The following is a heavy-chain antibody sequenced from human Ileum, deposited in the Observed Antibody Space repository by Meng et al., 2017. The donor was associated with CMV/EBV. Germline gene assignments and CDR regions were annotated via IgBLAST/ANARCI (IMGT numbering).Heavy chain of an antibody. CDR2: ISGSGGST. D-gene: IGHD5-12*01. CDR1: GFTFSSYA. CDR3: AKDRGGIVAYYYFDY. Sequence: GGSLRLSCAASGFTFSSYAMSWVRQAPGKGLEWVSAISGSGGSTYYADSVKGRFTISRDNSKNTLYLQMNSLRAEDTAVYYCAKDRGGIVAYYYFDYWGQGTLVTVSS. V-gene: IGHV3-23*01. J-gene: IGHJ4*02.